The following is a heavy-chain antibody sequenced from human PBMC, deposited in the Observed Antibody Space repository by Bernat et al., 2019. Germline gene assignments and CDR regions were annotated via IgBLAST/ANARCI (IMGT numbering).Heavy chain of an antibody. J-gene: IGHJ4*02. CDR1: GFTFDDYA. CDR2: ISWNSGSI. Sequence: EVQLVESGGGLVQPGRSLRLSCAASGFTFDDYAMHWVWQAPGKGLEWVSGISWNSGSIGYADSVKGRFTISRDNAKNSLYLQMNSLRAEDTALYYCAKDFRGYSGYDSPDFDYWGQGTLVTVSS. V-gene: IGHV3-9*01. D-gene: IGHD5-12*01. CDR3: AKDFRGYSGYDSPDFDY.